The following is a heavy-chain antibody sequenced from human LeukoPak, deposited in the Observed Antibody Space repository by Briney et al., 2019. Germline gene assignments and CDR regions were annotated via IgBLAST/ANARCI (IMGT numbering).Heavy chain of an antibody. J-gene: IGHJ4*02. V-gene: IGHV7-4-1*02. CDR2: INTNTGNP. Sequence: ASVKVSCKASGYTFTSYAMNWVRQAPGQGLEWMGWINTNTGNPTYAQGFTGRFVFSLYTSVSTAYLQISSLKAEDTAVYYCARDLGFFGVVIIDYWGQGTLVTVSS. D-gene: IGHD3-3*01. CDR3: ARDLGFFGVVIIDY. CDR1: GYTFTSYA.